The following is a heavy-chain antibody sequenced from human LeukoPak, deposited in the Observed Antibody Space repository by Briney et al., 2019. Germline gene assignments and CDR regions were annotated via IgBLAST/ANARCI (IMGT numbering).Heavy chain of an antibody. J-gene: IGHJ3*02. CDR1: GASISDSS. V-gene: IGHV4-59*08. CDR3: ARWGNNYYDSSGYPEAFDI. Sequence: PSETLSLTCAVSGASISDSSWSWIRQPPGKGLEWIGYIYNTEGTTYNPSLRSRVTISVDTSKNQFSLKLSSVTAADTAVYYCARWGNNYYDSSGYPEAFDIWGQGTMVTVSS. CDR2: IYNTEGT. D-gene: IGHD3-22*01.